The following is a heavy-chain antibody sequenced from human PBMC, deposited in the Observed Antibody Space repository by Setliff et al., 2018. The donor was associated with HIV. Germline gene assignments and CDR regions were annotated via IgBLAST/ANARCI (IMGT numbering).Heavy chain of an antibody. D-gene: IGHD1-1*01. V-gene: IGHV3-30*04. CDR2: ISYDGSNK. CDR1: GFTFSSYA. CDR3: ARWKLALDY. Sequence: GGSLRLSCAASGFTFSSYAMHWVRQAPGKGLEWVAVISYDGSNKYYADSVKGRFTISRDNSKNTVYLQMNSLRPEDTAVYYCARWKLALDYWGQGTLVTVSS. J-gene: IGHJ4*02.